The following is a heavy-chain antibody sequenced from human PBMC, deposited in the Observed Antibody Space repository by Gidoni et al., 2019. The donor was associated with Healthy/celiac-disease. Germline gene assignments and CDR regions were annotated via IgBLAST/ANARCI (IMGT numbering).Heavy chain of an antibody. D-gene: IGHD4-17*01. CDR1: GFTFSSYS. CDR2: ISSSSSYI. V-gene: IGHV3-21*01. J-gene: IGHJ4*02. CDR3: ARVYGDYDSGYFDY. Sequence: EVQLVESGGGLVKPGGSLRLSCAASGFTFSSYSMNWVRQAPGKGLEWVSSISSSSSYIYYADSVKGRFTISRDNAKNSLYLQMNSLRAEDTAVYYCARVYGDYDSGYFDYWGQGTLVTVSS.